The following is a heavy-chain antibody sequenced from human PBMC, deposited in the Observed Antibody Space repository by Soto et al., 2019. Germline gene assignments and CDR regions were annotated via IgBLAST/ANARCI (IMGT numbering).Heavy chain of an antibody. J-gene: IGHJ4*02. CDR1: GGSISSGGYY. D-gene: IGHD3-22*01. Sequence: LSLTCTVSGGSISSGGYYWSWIRQHPGKGLEWIGYIYYSGSTYYNPSLKSRVTISVDTSKNQFSLKLSSVTAADTAVYYCARVSYYYYDSSGYYRRGRYFDYWGQGTLVTVSS. CDR2: IYYSGST. CDR3: ARVSYYYYDSSGYYRRGRYFDY. V-gene: IGHV4-31*03.